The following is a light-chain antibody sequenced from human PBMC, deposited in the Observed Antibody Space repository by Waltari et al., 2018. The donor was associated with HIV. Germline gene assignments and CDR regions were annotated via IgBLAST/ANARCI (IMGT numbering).Light chain of an antibody. V-gene: IGLV1-40*01. J-gene: IGLJ2*01. CDR1: SANLGEGYR. CDR2: DNT. CDR3: QSYDDRLDGSKI. Sequence: SMLTQPPSVSGAPGQRVTISCTGSSANLGEGYRVHWEQQVPGTAPKLLIYDNTNRPSGVPDRFSGSKSGTSASLAISGLQAEDEAEYYCQSYDDRLDGSKIFGGGTKVTVL.